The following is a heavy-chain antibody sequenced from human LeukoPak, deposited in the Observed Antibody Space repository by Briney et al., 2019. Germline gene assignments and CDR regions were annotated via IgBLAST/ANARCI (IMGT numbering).Heavy chain of an antibody. Sequence: SETLSLTCAVYGGSFSGYYWTWIRQTPGKGLEWIGEMNPSGSTSYNPSLKSRVTISVDTSKDQFSLKLSSVTAADTAVYYCARGRQDVTMIVVVMTAVSYYLDVWGKGTTVTVS. D-gene: IGHD3-22*01. CDR1: GGSFSGYY. V-gene: IGHV4-34*01. CDR2: MNPSGST. CDR3: ARGRQDVTMIVVVMTAVSYYLDV. J-gene: IGHJ6*03.